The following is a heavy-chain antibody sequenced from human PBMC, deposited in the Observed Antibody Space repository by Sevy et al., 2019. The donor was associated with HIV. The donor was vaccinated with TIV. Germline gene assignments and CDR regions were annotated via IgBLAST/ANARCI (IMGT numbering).Heavy chain of an antibody. CDR1: GLTFSDYY. CDR2: ITSSGDTI. J-gene: IGHJ4*02. D-gene: IGHD4-4*01. Sequence: GGSLRLSCAASGLTFSDYYMTWIRQAPGKGLEWVAYITSSGDTIYYADSVKGRFTISRDNAKNSLYLQMNNLRAEDTAVYYCAREYDYSHYAFDYWGQGTLVTVSS. V-gene: IGHV3-11*01. CDR3: AREYDYSHYAFDY.